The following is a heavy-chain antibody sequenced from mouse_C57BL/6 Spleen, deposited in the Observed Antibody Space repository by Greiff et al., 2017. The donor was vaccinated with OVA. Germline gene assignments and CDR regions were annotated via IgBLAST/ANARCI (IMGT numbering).Heavy chain of an antibody. CDR3: ARSYYYGTVWYFDV. Sequence: QVQLQQPGAELVMPGASVKLSCKASGYTFTSYWMHWVKQRPGQGLEWIGEIDPSDSYTNYNQKFKGKSTLTVDKSSSTAYMQLSSLTSEDSAVYYCARSYYYGTVWYFDVWGTGTTVTVSS. J-gene: IGHJ1*03. CDR1: GYTFTSYW. D-gene: IGHD1-1*01. V-gene: IGHV1-69*01. CDR2: IDPSDSYT.